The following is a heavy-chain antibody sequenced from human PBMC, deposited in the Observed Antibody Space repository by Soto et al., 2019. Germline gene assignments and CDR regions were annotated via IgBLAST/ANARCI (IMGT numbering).Heavy chain of an antibody. J-gene: IGHJ5*02. CDR3: APVIAAAGTDP. CDR1: GVNFIGSA. D-gene: IGHD6-13*01. CDR2: IRSKANSYAT. Sequence: RLSWAASGVNFIGSAIHCVRQASGKGLEWVGRIRSKANSYATAYAASVKGRFTISRDDSKNTAYLQMNSLKTEDTAVYYCAPVIAAAGTDPWGQGTLVTVSS. V-gene: IGHV3-73*01.